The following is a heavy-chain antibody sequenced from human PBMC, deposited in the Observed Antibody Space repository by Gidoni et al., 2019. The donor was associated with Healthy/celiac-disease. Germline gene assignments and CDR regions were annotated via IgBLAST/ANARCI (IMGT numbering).Heavy chain of an antibody. Sequence: QVQLVESGGGVVPPGRSLRLSCAASGFTSGSYGMHWVRQAPGKGLKWVAVIWYDRSNKYYADSGKGRFTISRDNSKNTLYLQMNSLRAEDTAVYYCARDGRPYYYDTAPGYWGQGTLVTVSS. CDR3: ARDGRPYYYDTAPGY. CDR2: IWYDRSNK. J-gene: IGHJ4*01. D-gene: IGHD3-22*01. CDR1: GFTSGSYG. V-gene: IGHV3-33*01.